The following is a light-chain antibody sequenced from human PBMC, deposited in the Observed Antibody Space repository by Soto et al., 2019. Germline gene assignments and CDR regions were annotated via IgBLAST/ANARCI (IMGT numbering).Light chain of an antibody. V-gene: IGKV1-5*01. CDR2: DAS. CDR3: QQYNSYSLT. Sequence: TRMTQSPSTLSASVGDRVTITCRASQSISSWLAWYQQKPGKAPKLLIYDASSLESGVPSRFSGSGSGTEFTLTISSLQPDDFATYYCQQYNSYSLTFGGGTKVDIK. CDR1: QSISSW. J-gene: IGKJ4*01.